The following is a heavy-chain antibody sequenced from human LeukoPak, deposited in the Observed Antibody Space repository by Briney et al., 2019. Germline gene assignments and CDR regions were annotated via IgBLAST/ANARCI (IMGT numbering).Heavy chain of an antibody. CDR3: ARAVQLERRALGY. D-gene: IGHD1-1*01. V-gene: IGHV1-8*03. CDR1: GYTFTSYD. CDR2: MNPNSGNT. Sequence: ASVKVSCKASGYTFTSYDINWVRQATGQGLEWMGWMNPNSGNTGYAQKFQGRVTITRNTSISTASMELSSLRSEDTAVYYCARAVQLERRALGYWGQGTLVTVSS. J-gene: IGHJ4*02.